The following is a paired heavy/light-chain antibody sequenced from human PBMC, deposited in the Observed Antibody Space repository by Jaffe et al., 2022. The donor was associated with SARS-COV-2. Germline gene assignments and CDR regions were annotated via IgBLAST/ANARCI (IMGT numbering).Light chain of an antibody. CDR1: QSVFYSSNNKNY. V-gene: IGKV4-1*01. J-gene: IGKJ2*01. CDR3: QQYYSSPYT. CDR2: WAS. Sequence: DIVMTQSPDSLAVSLGERATINCKSGQSVFYSSNNKNYLAWYQQKPGQPPKLLIYWASTRESGVPDRFSGSGSGADFTLTISSLQAEDVAVYYCQQYYSSPYTFGQGTKLEIK.
Heavy chain of an antibody. CDR1: GFTFSRYS. J-gene: IGHJ5*02. V-gene: IGHV3-7*01. CDR2: IKNDGSEI. D-gene: IGHD6-6*01. Sequence: EVQLVESGGGLVQPGGSLTLSCAASGFTFSRYSMSWVRQAPGKGLEWVANIKNDGSEILYVDSVRGRFTISRDNAKNSLYLQMNSLRAEDTAVYYCARLVGWDWFDPWGQGTLVTVSS. CDR3: ARLVGWDWFDP.